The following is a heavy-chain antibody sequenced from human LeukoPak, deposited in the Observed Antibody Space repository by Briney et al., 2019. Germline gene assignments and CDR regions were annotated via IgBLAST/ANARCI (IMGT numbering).Heavy chain of an antibody. D-gene: IGHD3-22*01. Sequence: HPGGSLRLSCAASGFTFSSYGMHWVRQAPGKGLEWVAVISYDGSNKYYADSVKGRFTISRDNSKNTLDLQMNGLRAEDTAVYYCAKEKKLNYYETHEGFDFWGQGTLVTVSS. J-gene: IGHJ4*02. CDR2: ISYDGSNK. V-gene: IGHV3-30*18. CDR1: GFTFSSYG. CDR3: AKEKKLNYYETHEGFDF.